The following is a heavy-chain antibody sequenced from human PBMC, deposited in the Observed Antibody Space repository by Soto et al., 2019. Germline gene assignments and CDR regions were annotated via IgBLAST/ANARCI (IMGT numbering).Heavy chain of an antibody. V-gene: IGHV4-30-4*01. Sequence: SSETLSLTCTVSGGSISSGDYYWSWIRQPPGKGLEWIGYIYYSGSTYYNPSLKSRVTISVDTSKNQFSLKLSSVTAADTAVYYCARATCSSTSCYLYYYGMDVWGQGTTVTVSS. J-gene: IGHJ6*02. CDR2: IYYSGST. CDR1: GGSISSGDYY. CDR3: ARATCSSTSCYLYYYGMDV. D-gene: IGHD2-2*01.